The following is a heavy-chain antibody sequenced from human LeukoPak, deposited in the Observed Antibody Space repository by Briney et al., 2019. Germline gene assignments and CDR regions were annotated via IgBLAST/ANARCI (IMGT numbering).Heavy chain of an antibody. V-gene: IGHV3-9*01. J-gene: IGHJ4*02. CDR1: GFTFDDYA. CDR2: ISWNSGSI. Sequence: GGSLRLSCAASGFTFDDYAMHWVRQAPGKGLEWVSGISWNSGSIGYADSVKGRFTISRDNAKNSLYLQMNSLRAEDTALYYCAKDIRPSGNSVGFFDYWGQGTLVTVSS. CDR3: AKDIRPSGNSVGFFDY. D-gene: IGHD4-23*01.